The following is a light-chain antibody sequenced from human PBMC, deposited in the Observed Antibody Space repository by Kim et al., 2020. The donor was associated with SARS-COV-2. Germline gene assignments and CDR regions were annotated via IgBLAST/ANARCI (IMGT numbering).Light chain of an antibody. CDR2: QDS. V-gene: IGLV3-1*01. CDR3: QAWDSSTEV. CDR1: KLGDKY. J-gene: IGLJ1*01. Sequence: VSLGQTASITCSGDKLGDKYACWYQQKPGQSPVLVIYQDSKRPSGIPERFSGSNSGNTATLTISGTQAMDEADYYCQAWDSSTEVFGTGTKVTVL.